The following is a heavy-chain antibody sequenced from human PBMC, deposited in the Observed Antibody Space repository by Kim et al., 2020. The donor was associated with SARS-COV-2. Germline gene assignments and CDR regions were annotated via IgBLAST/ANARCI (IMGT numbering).Heavy chain of an antibody. Sequence: SETLSLTCTVSGGSISSGSYYWSWIRQPAGKGLEWIGRIYTSGSTNYNPSLKSRVTISVDTSKNQFSLKLSSVTAADTAVYYCASYDSSGYYGYYYGMDVWGQGTTVTVSS. V-gene: IGHV4-61*02. D-gene: IGHD3-22*01. CDR3: ASYDSSGYYGYYYGMDV. CDR2: IYTSGST. J-gene: IGHJ6*02. CDR1: GGSISSGSYY.